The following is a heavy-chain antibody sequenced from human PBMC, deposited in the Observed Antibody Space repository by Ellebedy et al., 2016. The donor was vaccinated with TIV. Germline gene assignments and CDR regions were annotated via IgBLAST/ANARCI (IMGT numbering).Heavy chain of an antibody. J-gene: IGHJ6*02. V-gene: IGHV2-70*04. CDR1: GFSLTTSGMR. Sequence: SGPTLVXPTQTLTLTCTFSGFSLTTSGMRVSWVRQAPGKPPEWLAHIDWDHDKFYSTSLKTRLNISKDTSKDQVVLIMTNMDPDDTATYFCARIRGYNGMDVWGQGTTVTVSS. CDR3: ARIRGYNGMDV. CDR2: IDWDHDK.